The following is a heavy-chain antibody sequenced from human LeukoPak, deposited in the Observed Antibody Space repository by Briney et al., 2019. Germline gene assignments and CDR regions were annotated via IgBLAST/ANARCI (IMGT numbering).Heavy chain of an antibody. CDR1: GFTFSSYG. CDR3: ARGFTGTHAGGAHDY. D-gene: IGHD1-7*01. CDR2: IWYDGSNK. J-gene: IGHJ4*02. V-gene: IGHV3-33*01. Sequence: GRSLRLSCAASGFTFSSYGMHWVRQAPGKGLEWVAVIWYDGSNKYYADSVKGRFTISRDNSKNTLYLQMNSLRAEDTAVYYCARGFTGTHAGGAHDYWGQGTLVTVSS.